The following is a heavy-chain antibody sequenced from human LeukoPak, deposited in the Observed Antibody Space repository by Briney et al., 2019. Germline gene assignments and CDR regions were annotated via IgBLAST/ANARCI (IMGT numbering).Heavy chain of an antibody. V-gene: IGHV3-23*01. Sequence: GGSLRLSCAASGFTFSSYAMSWVRQAPGNGLEWVSAISGSGGSTYYADSVKGRFTISRDNSKNTLYLQMNSLRAEDTAVYYCAKAHYDILTGYYSVYFDYWGQGTLVTVSS. D-gene: IGHD3-9*01. CDR3: AKAHYDILTGYYSVYFDY. J-gene: IGHJ4*02. CDR1: GFTFSSYA. CDR2: ISGSGGST.